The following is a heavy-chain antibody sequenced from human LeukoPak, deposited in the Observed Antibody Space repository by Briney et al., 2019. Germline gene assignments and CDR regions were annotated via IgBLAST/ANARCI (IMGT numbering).Heavy chain of an antibody. J-gene: IGHJ4*02. V-gene: IGHV4-34*01. D-gene: IGHD1-1*01. Sequence: SETLSLTCAVYGGSFSRYYWSWIRQSPGKGLEWIAEIDHRGDTNYNPSVKSRVTISVDTSKNQFSLKVRSLSAADTAVYYCARGPTISETVYFDFWGQGTLVTVSS. CDR2: IDHRGDT. CDR1: GGSFSRYY. CDR3: ARGPTISETVYFDF.